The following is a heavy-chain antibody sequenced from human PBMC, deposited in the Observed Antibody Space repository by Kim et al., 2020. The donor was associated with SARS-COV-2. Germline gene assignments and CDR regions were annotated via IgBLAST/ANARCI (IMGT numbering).Heavy chain of an antibody. J-gene: IGHJ4*02. CDR3: ARDRVGATGS. Sequence: NKYYADSVKGRFTISRDNSKNTLYLQMNSLRAEDTAVYYCARDRVGATGSWGQGTLVTVSS. V-gene: IGHV3-30*01. D-gene: IGHD1-26*01. CDR2: NK.